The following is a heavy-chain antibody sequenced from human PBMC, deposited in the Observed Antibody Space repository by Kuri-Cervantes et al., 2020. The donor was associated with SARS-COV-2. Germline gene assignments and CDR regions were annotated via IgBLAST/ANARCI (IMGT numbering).Heavy chain of an antibody. D-gene: IGHD1-26*01. CDR1: GFTLSNYA. CDR3: ARDVGATVSYYFDY. J-gene: IGHJ4*02. CDR2: ISSNGGST. Sequence: GESLKISCAASGFTLSNYAIHWVRQAPGKGLKYVSAISSNGGSTYYADFVKDRFTISRDNSKNTLYLQMNSLRAEDTAVYYCARDVGATVSYYFDYWGQGTLVTVSS. V-gene: IGHV3-64*02.